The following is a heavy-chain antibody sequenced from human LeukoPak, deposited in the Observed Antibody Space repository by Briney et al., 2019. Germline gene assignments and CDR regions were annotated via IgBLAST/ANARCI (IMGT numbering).Heavy chain of an antibody. CDR3: ASVTYAAAGTSYYYYYGMDV. Sequence: GGSLRLSCAASGFTFSRYWMHWVRQAPGKGLVWVSRISPDGSRTTYADSVKGRFTISRDNAKNTVYLQMNSLRAEDTAVYYCASVTYAAAGTSYYYYYGMDVWGQGTTVTVSS. D-gene: IGHD6-13*01. J-gene: IGHJ6*02. CDR2: ISPDGSRT. CDR1: GFTFSRYW. V-gene: IGHV3-74*01.